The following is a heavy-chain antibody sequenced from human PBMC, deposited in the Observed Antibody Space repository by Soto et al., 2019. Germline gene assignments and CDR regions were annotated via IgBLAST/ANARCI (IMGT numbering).Heavy chain of an antibody. CDR2: ISGSSSYI. CDR1: GFTFSSYN. J-gene: IGHJ4*02. CDR3: ATDSSSWHY. V-gene: IGHV3-21*01. Sequence: GGSLRLSCAASGFTFSSYNMNWVRQAPGKGLEWVSSISGSSSYIYYSDSVKGRFTISRDNAKNSLYLQMNSLRAEDTAVYFCATDSSSWHYWGQGTLVTVSS. D-gene: IGHD6-13*01.